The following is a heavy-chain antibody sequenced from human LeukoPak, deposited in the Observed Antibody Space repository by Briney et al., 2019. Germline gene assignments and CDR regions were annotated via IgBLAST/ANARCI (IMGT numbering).Heavy chain of an antibody. D-gene: IGHD3-10*01. CDR3: ARFFEDYYGSGGSDPNYAFDI. Sequence: PSETLSLTCTVSGGSISSGDYYWSWIRQPPGKGLEWIGYIYYSGSTYYNPSLKSRVTISVDTSKNQFSLKLSSVTAADTAVYYCARFFEDYYGSGGSDPNYAFDIWGQGTMVTVSS. CDR1: GGSISSGDYY. V-gene: IGHV4-30-4*01. J-gene: IGHJ3*02. CDR2: IYYSGST.